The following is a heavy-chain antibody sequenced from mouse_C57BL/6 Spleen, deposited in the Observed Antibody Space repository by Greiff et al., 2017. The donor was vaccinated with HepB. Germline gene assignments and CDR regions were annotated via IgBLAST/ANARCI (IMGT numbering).Heavy chain of an antibody. CDR3: ARSDYGYDDAMDY. CDR1: GYTFTSYW. Sequence: QVQLQQSGTELVKPGASVKLSCKASGYTFTSYWMHWVKQRPGQGLEWIGNINPSNGGTNYNEKFKSKATLTVDKSSSTAYMQLSSLTSEDSAVYYCARSDYGYDDAMDYWGQGTSVTVSS. J-gene: IGHJ4*01. V-gene: IGHV1-53*01. CDR2: INPSNGGT. D-gene: IGHD2-2*01.